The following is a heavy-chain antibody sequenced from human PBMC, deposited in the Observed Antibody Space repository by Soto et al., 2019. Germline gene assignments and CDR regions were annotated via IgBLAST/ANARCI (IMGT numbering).Heavy chain of an antibody. CDR2: IKQDGSEK. CDR3: ARGPYYYYGMDV. CDR1: GFTFSSYW. V-gene: IGHV3-7*03. J-gene: IGHJ6*02. Sequence: CAASGFTFSSYWMSWVRQAPGKGLEWVANIKQDGSEKYYVDSVKGRFTTSRENAKNSLYLQMNSLRAEDTAVYYCARGPYYYYGMDVWGQGTTVTVSS. D-gene: IGHD3-10*01.